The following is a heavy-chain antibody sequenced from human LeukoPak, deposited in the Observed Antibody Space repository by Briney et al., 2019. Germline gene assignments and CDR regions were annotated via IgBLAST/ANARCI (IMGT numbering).Heavy chain of an antibody. CDR3: ARAVRDGYIDYFYYMDV. CDR1: GYTFTNYD. V-gene: IGHV1-8*01. Sequence: ASVKVSCKASGYTFTNYDINWVRQATGQGLEWMGWMNPNNGNAGYAQKFQGRVTMTRDTSISTAYMELSSLRSEDTAIYYCARAVRDGYIDYFYYMDVWGKGTTVTVSS. CDR2: MNPNNGNA. D-gene: IGHD5-24*01. J-gene: IGHJ6*03.